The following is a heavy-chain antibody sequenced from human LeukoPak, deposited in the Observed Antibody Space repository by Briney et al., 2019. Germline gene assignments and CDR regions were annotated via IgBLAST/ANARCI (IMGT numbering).Heavy chain of an antibody. CDR2: ISAYNGNT. V-gene: IGHV1-18*01. J-gene: IGHJ4*02. CDR3: ARDNYDTFPWYFDY. CDR1: GYTFTSYG. Sequence: ASVKVSCKASGYTFTSYGISWVRQAPGQGLEWMGWISAYNGNTNYAQKLQGRVTITADESTSTAYMELSSLRSEDTAVYYCARDNYDTFPWYFDYWGQGTLVTVSS. D-gene: IGHD3-22*01.